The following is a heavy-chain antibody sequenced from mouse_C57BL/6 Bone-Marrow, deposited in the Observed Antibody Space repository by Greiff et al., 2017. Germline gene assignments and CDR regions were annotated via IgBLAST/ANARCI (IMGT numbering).Heavy chain of an antibody. V-gene: IGHV1-55*01. CDR1: GYTFTSYW. CDR3: ARKRGSSGPFAY. D-gene: IGHD3-2*02. CDR2: IYPGSGST. J-gene: IGHJ3*01. Sequence: QVQLQQPGAELVKPGASVQMSCKASGYTFTSYWITWVKQRPGQGLEWIGDIYPGSGSTNYNEKFKSKATLTVDTSSSTAYMPLSSLTSEDSAVYYCARKRGSSGPFAYWGQGTLVTVSA.